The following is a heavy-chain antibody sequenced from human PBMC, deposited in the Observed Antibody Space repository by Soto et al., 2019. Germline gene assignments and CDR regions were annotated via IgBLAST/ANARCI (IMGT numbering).Heavy chain of an antibody. J-gene: IGHJ6*03. CDR3: ARLGVVVPAATTTTYYYMDV. CDR1: GGSISSYY. V-gene: IGHV4-59*08. CDR2: IYYSGST. Sequence: KASETLSLTCTVSGGSISSYYWSWIRQPPGKGLEWIGYIYYSGSTNYNPSLKSRVTISVDTSKNQFSLKLSSVTAADTAVYYCARLGVVVPAATTTTYYYMDVWGKGTTVTVSS. D-gene: IGHD2-2*01.